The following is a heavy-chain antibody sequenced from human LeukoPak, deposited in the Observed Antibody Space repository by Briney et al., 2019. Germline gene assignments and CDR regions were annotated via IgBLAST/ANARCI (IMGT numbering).Heavy chain of an antibody. CDR1: GYTLTELS. D-gene: IGHD1-14*01. CDR3: ARPNRTVFDY. V-gene: IGHV1-24*01. CDR2: FDPEDGET. J-gene: IGHJ4*02. Sequence: GASVKVSCKVSGYTLTELSMHWVRQAPGKGLEWMGGFDPEDGETIYAQKFQGRVTITRDTSASTAYMELSSLRSEDTAVYYCARPNRTVFDYWGQGTLVTVSS.